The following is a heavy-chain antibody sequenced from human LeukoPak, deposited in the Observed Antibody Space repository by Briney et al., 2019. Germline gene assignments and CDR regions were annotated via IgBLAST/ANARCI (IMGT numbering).Heavy chain of an antibody. CDR3: ARGTTRRKGDYVVY. Sequence: GASVKVSCKASGYTFTSYDINCVRQATGQGLEWMGWMNPNSGNTGYAQKFQGRVTMTRNTSISTAYMELSSLRSEDTAVYYCARGTTRRKGDYVVYWGQGTLVTVSS. J-gene: IGHJ4*02. CDR1: GYTFTSYD. CDR2: MNPNSGNT. V-gene: IGHV1-8*01. D-gene: IGHD1-1*01.